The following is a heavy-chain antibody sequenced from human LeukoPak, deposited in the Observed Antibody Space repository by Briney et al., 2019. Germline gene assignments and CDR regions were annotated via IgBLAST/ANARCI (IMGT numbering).Heavy chain of an antibody. D-gene: IGHD3-22*01. Sequence: AGSLRLSCAASGLTVSRNYMSWVRQAPGKGLEWVADIYSGGSTYYADSVKGRFTISRDNSKNQLYLQMNSLRAEDTAVNYCAYDSSGYSAFDIWGQGTMVTVSS. J-gene: IGHJ3*02. CDR1: GLTVSRNY. CDR2: IYSGGST. CDR3: AYDSSGYSAFDI. V-gene: IGHV3-53*01.